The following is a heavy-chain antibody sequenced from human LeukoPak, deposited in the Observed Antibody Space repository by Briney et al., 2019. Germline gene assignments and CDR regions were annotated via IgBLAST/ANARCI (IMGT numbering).Heavy chain of an antibody. CDR1: GFTFNNYG. D-gene: IGHD2-2*01. J-gene: IGHJ4*02. Sequence: GGSLRLSCAASGFTFNNYGMHWVRQAPGKGLEWVAVISYDGRNKHYPDSVKGRFTISRDISTDTLWLQMDSLRTEDTAVYYCAKGPLRGTAAAIDYWGQGTLVTVPS. CDR3: AKGPLRGTAAAIDY. CDR2: ISYDGRNK. V-gene: IGHV3-30*18.